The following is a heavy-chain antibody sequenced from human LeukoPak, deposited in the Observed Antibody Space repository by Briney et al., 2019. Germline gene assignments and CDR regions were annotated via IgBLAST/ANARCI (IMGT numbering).Heavy chain of an antibody. V-gene: IGHV3-23*01. CDR3: AKDMEIVGAPKTAFDI. Sequence: GGSLRLSCAASGFTFSSYAMSWVRQAPGKGLEWVSAVSGSGGSTYYADSVKGRFTISRDNSKNTLYLQMNSLRAEDTAVYYCAKDMEIVGAPKTAFDIWGQGTMVTVSS. CDR1: GFTFSSYA. CDR2: VSGSGGST. D-gene: IGHD1-26*01. J-gene: IGHJ3*02.